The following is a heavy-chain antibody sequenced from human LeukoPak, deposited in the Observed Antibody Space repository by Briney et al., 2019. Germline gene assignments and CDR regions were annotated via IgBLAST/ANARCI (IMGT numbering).Heavy chain of an antibody. Sequence: PGGSLRLSCAASGFTFSNYWMNWVRQAPGRGLEWVSAINWDGGSTGYADSVKGRFTISRDNAKNSLYLQMNSLRAEDTALYYCARGVQYYYYMDVWGKGTTVTVSS. J-gene: IGHJ6*03. CDR1: GFTFSNYW. V-gene: IGHV3-20*04. CDR3: ARGVQYYYYMDV. D-gene: IGHD3-10*02. CDR2: INWDGGST.